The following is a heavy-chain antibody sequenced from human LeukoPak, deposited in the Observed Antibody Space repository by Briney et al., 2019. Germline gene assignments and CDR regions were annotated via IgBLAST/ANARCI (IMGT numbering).Heavy chain of an antibody. D-gene: IGHD2-15*01. CDR3: AKGSYCSGGHCYGYCMDV. V-gene: IGHV4-59*01. Sequence: PSETLSLTCTVSGGSLSYYYWSWIGQPPGKGLEWIGYFSSSGGTNYNPSLKSRLTISVDTSKNQVSLNLRSVTAADAAVYYCAKGSYCSGGHCYGYCMDVWGKGTTVAVSS. J-gene: IGHJ6*03. CDR2: FSSSGGT. CDR1: GGSLSYYY.